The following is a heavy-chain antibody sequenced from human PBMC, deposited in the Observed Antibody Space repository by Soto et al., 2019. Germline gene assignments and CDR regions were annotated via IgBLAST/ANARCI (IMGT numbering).Heavy chain of an antibody. CDR2: ISSSSSTI. V-gene: IGHV3-48*01. J-gene: IGHJ6*03. CDR1: GFTFSSYS. D-gene: IGHD3-10*01. Sequence: GGSLRLSCAASGFTFSSYSMNWVRQAPGKGLEWVSYISSSSSTIYYADSVKGRFTISRDNAKNSLYLQMNSLRAEDTAVYYCASGNYYYYMDVWGKGTTVTVSS. CDR3: ASGNYYYYMDV.